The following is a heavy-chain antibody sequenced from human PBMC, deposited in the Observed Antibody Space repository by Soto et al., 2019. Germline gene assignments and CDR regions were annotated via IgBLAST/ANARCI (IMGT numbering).Heavy chain of an antibody. J-gene: IGHJ4*02. CDR2: IWYDGSNK. CDR1: GFTFSSYG. CDR3: ARAPYSSSWYDFDY. Sequence: PGGSLRLSCAASGFTFSSYGMHWVRQAPGKGLEWVAVIWYDGSNKYYADSVKGRFTISRDNSKNTLYLQMNSLRAEDTAVYYCARAPYSSSWYDFDYWGQGTLVTVSS. V-gene: IGHV3-33*01. D-gene: IGHD6-13*01.